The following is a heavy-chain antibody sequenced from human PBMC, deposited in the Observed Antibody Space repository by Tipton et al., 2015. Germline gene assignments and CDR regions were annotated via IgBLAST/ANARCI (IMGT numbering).Heavy chain of an antibody. J-gene: IGHJ6*02. V-gene: IGHV4-61*01. CDR1: GGSVSSGSYY. CDR3: ARDLEHGMDV. CDR2: ISFSDTT. D-gene: IGHD5-24*01. Sequence: LRLSCTVSGGSVSSGSYYWSWIRQPPGKGLEWIGYISFSDTTHYNPSLKSRITISVDTSKTQFSLKMNSVAAADTAVYYCARDLEHGMDVWGHGTTVTVSS.